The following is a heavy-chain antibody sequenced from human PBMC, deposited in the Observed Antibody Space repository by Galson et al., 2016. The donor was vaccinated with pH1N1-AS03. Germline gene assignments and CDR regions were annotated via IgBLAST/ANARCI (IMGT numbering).Heavy chain of an antibody. J-gene: IGHJ4*02. V-gene: IGHV3-64*02. Sequence: SLRLSCAASGFTFSSYGMHWVRQAPGKGPEFVARISSDGGSTYYADSVKARFTISRDNSKNTLYLQMDSLRVEDTAVYYCERAGGYWGQGTLVTVSS. CDR1: GFTFSSYG. CDR3: ERAGGY. CDR2: ISSDGGST.